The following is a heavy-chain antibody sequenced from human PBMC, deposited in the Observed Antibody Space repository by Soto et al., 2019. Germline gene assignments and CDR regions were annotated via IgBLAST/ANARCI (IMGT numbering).Heavy chain of an antibody. J-gene: IGHJ4*02. CDR3: ARGGYSYGYFGY. D-gene: IGHD5-18*01. CDR2: INHSGST. Sequence: QVQLQQWGAGLLKPSETLSLTCAVYGGSFSGYYWSWIRQPPGKGLEWIGEINHSGSTNYNPSLKSRVTISVDTSKNQFSLKLSSVTAADTAVYYCARGGYSYGYFGYWGQGTLVTVSS. V-gene: IGHV4-34*01. CDR1: GGSFSGYY.